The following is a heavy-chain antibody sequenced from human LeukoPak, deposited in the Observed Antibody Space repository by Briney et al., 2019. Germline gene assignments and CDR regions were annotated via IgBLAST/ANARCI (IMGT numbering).Heavy chain of an antibody. V-gene: IGHV3-33*01. J-gene: IGHJ5*02. D-gene: IGHD3-22*01. CDR1: GFTFSSYG. CDR2: IWYDGSNK. CDR3: ARGAMYGYYDSSEEWFDP. Sequence: GGSLRLSCAASGFTFSSYGMHWVRQAPGKGLEWVAVIWYDGSNKYYADSVKGRFTISRDNSKNTLYLQMNSLRAEDTAVYYCARGAMYGYYDSSEEWFDPWGQGTLVTVSS.